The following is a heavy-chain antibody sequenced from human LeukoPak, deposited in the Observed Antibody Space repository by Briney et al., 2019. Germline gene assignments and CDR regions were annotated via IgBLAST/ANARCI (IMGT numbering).Heavy chain of an antibody. CDR1: GFTFSNYA. CDR2: ISGSGGRT. V-gene: IGHV3-23*01. CDR3: AKDPRRFDD. J-gene: IGHJ4*02. Sequence: PGGSLRLSCAASGFTFSNYAMSWVRQAPGKGLEWVSAISGSGGRTYDADSVKGRFTISRDNSKNTLYLQMNSLRAEDTATYYCAKDPRRFDDWGQGTLVTVSS.